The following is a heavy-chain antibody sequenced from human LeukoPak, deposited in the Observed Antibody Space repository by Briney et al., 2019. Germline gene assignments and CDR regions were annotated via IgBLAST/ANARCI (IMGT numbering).Heavy chain of an antibody. CDR3: AKTYCSGGSCYVTYYYYGMDV. CDR2: ISGSGGGT. Sequence: GGSLRLYCTASGFTFSNYAMNWVRQAPGKGLEWVSGISGSGGGTYYADSVKGRFTISRDNSKNTLYLQMNSLRAEDTALYYCAKTYCSGGSCYVTYYYYGMDVWGQGTTVTVSS. D-gene: IGHD2-15*01. CDR1: GFTFSNYA. V-gene: IGHV3-23*01. J-gene: IGHJ6*02.